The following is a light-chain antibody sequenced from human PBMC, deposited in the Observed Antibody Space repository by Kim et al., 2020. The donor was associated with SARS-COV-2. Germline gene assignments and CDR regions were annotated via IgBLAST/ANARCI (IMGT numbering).Light chain of an antibody. CDR1: QSVSSSY. CDR2: GAS. J-gene: IGKJ1*01. V-gene: IGKV3-20*01. CDR3: QQYGSSPQT. Sequence: SPGERAPLSCRASQSVSSSYLAWYQQKPGQAPGLLISGASSRATGVPDRFSGSGSGTDFTLTISRLEPEDFAVYYCQQYGSSPQTFGQGTKVDIK.